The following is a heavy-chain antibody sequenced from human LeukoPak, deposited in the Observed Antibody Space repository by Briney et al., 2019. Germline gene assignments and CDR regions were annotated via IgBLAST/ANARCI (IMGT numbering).Heavy chain of an antibody. V-gene: IGHV4-59*08. CDR3: ARSMITFGGVIVKVFDY. J-gene: IGHJ4*02. Sequence: PSESLPLTCTVSGGSISSYCWSWIRQPPGKGLEWIGYIYYSGSTNYNPSLKSRVTISVDTSKNQFSLKLSSVTAADTAVYYCARSMITFGGVIVKVFDYWGQGTLVTVSS. D-gene: IGHD3-16*02. CDR1: GGSISSYC. CDR2: IYYSGST.